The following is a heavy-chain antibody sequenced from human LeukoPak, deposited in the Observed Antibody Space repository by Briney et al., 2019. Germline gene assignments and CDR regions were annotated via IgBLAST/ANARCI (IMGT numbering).Heavy chain of an antibody. CDR1: GFTFSSYT. V-gene: IGHV3-21*01. CDR2: ISSSSSYI. CDR3: ASYYGSGSAYFDH. J-gene: IGHJ4*02. D-gene: IGHD3-10*01. Sequence: PGGSLRLSCAASGFTFSSYTLNWVRQAPGKGLEWVSSISSSSSYIYYADSVKGRFTISRDNAKNSLYLQMNSLRAEDTAVYYCASYYGSGSAYFDHWGQGTLVTVSS.